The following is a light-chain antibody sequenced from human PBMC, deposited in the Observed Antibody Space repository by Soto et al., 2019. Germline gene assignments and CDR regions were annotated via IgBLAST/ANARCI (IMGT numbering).Light chain of an antibody. CDR1: SSDIGVYHY. J-gene: IGLJ1*01. CDR2: EVT. Sequence: QSVLTQPPSASGSPGQSVTVSCTGTSSDIGVYHYASWYQQHPGKAPKLLIYEVTKRPSGVPDRFSGSKSGNTASLTVSGLQADDEADYYCSSYAGSNNYVFGTGTKVTVL. CDR3: SSYAGSNNYV. V-gene: IGLV2-8*01.